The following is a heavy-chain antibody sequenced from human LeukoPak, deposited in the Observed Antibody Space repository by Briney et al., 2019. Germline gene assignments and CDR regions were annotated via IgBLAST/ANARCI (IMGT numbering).Heavy chain of an antibody. J-gene: IGHJ4*02. Sequence: GGSLRLSCAASGFTFSSYSMNWVRQAPGKGLEWVANIKQDGSEKYYVDSVKGRFTISRDNAKNSLYLQMNSLRAEDTAVYYCARGGYYGSGSYYPLHYWGQGTLVTVSS. CDR2: IKQDGSEK. CDR3: ARGGYYGSGSYYPLHY. D-gene: IGHD3-10*01. CDR1: GFTFSSYS. V-gene: IGHV3-7*01.